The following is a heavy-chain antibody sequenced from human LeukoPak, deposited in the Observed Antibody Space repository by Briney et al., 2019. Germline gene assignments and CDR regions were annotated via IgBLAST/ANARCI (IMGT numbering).Heavy chain of an antibody. Sequence: ASVKVSCKASGYTFTGYYMHWVRQAPGQGLEWMGWIKPNSGGTNYAQKFQGRVTMTRDTSISTAYMELSRLRSDDTAVYYCARARQWLVQNAFDIWGQGTMVTVSS. CDR1: GYTFTGYY. CDR3: ARARQWLVQNAFDI. D-gene: IGHD6-19*01. CDR2: IKPNSGGT. J-gene: IGHJ3*02. V-gene: IGHV1-2*02.